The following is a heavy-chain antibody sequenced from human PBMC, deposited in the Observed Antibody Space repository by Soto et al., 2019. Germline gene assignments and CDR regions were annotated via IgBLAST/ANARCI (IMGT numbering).Heavy chain of an antibody. Sequence: QVQLQESGPGLVKPSETLSLTCTVSGGSISSYYWSWIRQPPGKGLEWIGYIYYSGSTNYNPSLKSRVTISVDTSKNQFSLKLSSVTAADTAVYYCARYSYGSRHFDYWGQGTLVTVSS. CDR3: ARYSYGSRHFDY. CDR2: IYYSGST. D-gene: IGHD5-18*01. V-gene: IGHV4-59*01. CDR1: GGSISSYY. J-gene: IGHJ4*02.